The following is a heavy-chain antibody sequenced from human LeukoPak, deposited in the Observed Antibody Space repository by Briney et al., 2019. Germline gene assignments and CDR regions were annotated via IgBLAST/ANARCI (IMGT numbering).Heavy chain of an antibody. D-gene: IGHD2-15*01. V-gene: IGHV3-21*01. CDR2: ISSSSSYI. J-gene: IGHJ3*02. Sequence: GGSLRLSCAASGFTFSSYEMNWVRQAPGKGLEWVSSISSSSSYIYYADSVKGRFTISRDNAKNSLYLQMNSLRAEDTAVYYCASEDMANDAFDIWGQGTMVTVSS. CDR1: GFTFSSYE. CDR3: ASEDMANDAFDI.